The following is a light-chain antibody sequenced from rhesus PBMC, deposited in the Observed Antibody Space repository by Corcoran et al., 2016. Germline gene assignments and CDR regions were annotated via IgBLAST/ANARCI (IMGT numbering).Light chain of an antibody. Sequence: DIQMTQSPSSLSASVGDRVTITCRASQGISSFLAWYQQKPGKAPKLLIYKASTLQSGVPSRFSVSGSGTDVTRTVSSLQPEEFATYVCQQRHSYPLTFGGGTKVEIK. CDR2: KAS. CDR1: QGISSF. V-gene: IGKV1-25*01. J-gene: IGKJ4*01. CDR3: QQRHSYPLT.